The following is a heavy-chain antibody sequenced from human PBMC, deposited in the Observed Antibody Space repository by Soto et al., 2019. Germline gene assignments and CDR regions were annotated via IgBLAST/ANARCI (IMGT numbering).Heavy chain of an antibody. V-gene: IGHV4-30-4*01. D-gene: IGHD3-10*01. Sequence: SETLSLTCTVSGGSIRSGDYYWSWIRQPPGKGLESIGYIYYSGSTYYNPSLKSRVTISVDTSKNQFSLKLSSVTAADTAMYYCARQRGGVRGSLMGYYYYGMDVWGQGTTVTVSS. CDR3: ARQRGGVRGSLMGYYYYGMDV. CDR1: GGSIRSGDYY. J-gene: IGHJ6*02. CDR2: IYYSGST.